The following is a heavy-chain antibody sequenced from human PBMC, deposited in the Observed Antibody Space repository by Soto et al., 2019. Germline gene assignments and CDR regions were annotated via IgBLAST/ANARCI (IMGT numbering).Heavy chain of an antibody. V-gene: IGHV1-69*01. CDR3: ARGALGYCSGGSCRSYYYYGMDV. CDR1: GGTFSSYA. Sequence: QVQLVQSGAEVKKPGSSVKVSCTASGGTFSSYAISWVRQAPGQGLEWMGGIIPIFGTANYAQKFQGRVTITADESTSTAYMELSSLRSEDTAVYYCARGALGYCSGGSCRSYYYYGMDVWGQGTTVTVSS. D-gene: IGHD2-15*01. CDR2: IIPIFGTA. J-gene: IGHJ6*02.